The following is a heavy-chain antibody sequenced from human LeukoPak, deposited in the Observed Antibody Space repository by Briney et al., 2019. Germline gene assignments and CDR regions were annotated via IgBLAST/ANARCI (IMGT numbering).Heavy chain of an antibody. Sequence: GRSLRLSCAASGFTFSSYGMHWVRQAPGKGLEWVAVISYDGSNKYYADSVKGRFTISRDNSKNTLYLQMNSLRAEDTAVYYCAKAVEQQLVYYYYYYGMDVWGQGTTVTVSS. V-gene: IGHV3-30*18. D-gene: IGHD6-13*01. CDR2: ISYDGSNK. CDR3: AKAVEQQLVYYYYYYGMDV. CDR1: GFTFSSYG. J-gene: IGHJ6*02.